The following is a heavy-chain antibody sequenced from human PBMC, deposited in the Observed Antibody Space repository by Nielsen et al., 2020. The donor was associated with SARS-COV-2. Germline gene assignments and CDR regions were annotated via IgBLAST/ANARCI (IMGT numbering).Heavy chain of an antibody. J-gene: IGHJ4*02. V-gene: IGHV3-7*03. Sequence: GGSLRLSCAASGFTFSSYWMSWVRQAPGKGLEWVANIKQDGSEKYYVDSVKGRFTISRDNAKNSLYLQMNSLRAEDTAVYYCAKLSGYDSVDYWGQGTLVTVSS. CDR2: IKQDGSEK. CDR3: AKLSGYDSVDY. D-gene: IGHD5-12*01. CDR1: GFTFSSYW.